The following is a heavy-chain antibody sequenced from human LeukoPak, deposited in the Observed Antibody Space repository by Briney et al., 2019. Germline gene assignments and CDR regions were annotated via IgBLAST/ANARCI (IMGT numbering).Heavy chain of an antibody. J-gene: IGHJ4*02. CDR3: ARYLGGHFDY. CDR2: ISSSSSTI. Sequence: GGSLRLSCAASGFTFSSYGMHWVRQAPGKGLEWVSYISSSSSTIYYADSVKGRFTISRDNAKNSLYLQMNSLRAEDTAVYYCARYLGGHFDYWGQGTLVTVSS. D-gene: IGHD3-16*01. CDR1: GFTFSSYG. V-gene: IGHV3-48*01.